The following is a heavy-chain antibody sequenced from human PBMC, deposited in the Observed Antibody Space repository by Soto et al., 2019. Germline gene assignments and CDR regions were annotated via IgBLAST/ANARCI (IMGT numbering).Heavy chain of an antibody. CDR3: ASTVLDDLWSDLDY. V-gene: IGHV4-59*01. D-gene: IGHD3-3*01. CDR2: IYYSGST. CDR1: GGSISSYY. Sequence: PSETLSLTCTVSGGSISSYYWSWIRQPPGKGLEWIGYIYYSGSTNYNPSLKSRVTISVDTSKNQFSLKLSSVTAADTAVYYCASTVLDDLWSDLDYWRHGTLVTAPQ. J-gene: IGHJ4*01.